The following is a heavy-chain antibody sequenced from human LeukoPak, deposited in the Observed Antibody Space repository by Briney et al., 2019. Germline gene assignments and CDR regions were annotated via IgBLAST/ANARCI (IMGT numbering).Heavy chain of an antibody. J-gene: IGHJ6*02. Sequence: WFGVSRATTTHAQKIPARVTITTDKSTSTAYMELRSLRSDDTAVYYCARDGGDIASYYGMDVWGQGTTVTVSS. D-gene: IGHD2-15*01. CDR2: FGVSRATT. CDR3: ARDGGDIASYYGMDV. V-gene: IGHV1-18*01.